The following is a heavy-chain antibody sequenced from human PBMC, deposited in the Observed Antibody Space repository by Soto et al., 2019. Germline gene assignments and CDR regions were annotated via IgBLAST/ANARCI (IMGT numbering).Heavy chain of an antibody. V-gene: IGHV1-18*04. CDR2: VSPYNGDT. Sequence: VKVSCKAFGYTFTTYGINWVRQAPGQGLEWMGWVSPYNGDTTYAQKVQGRVTMTTDTSTRTAYLELGSLRSDDTAVYYCAREVGHMDVWGQGTTVTVSS. CDR1: GYTFTTYG. J-gene: IGHJ6*02. CDR3: AREVGHMDV.